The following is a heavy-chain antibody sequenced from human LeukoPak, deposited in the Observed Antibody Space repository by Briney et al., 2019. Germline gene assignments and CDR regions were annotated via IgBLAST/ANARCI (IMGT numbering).Heavy chain of an antibody. V-gene: IGHV1-69-2*01. CDR2: VDPEDGET. J-gene: IGHJ4*02. CDR3: AAESLMVRGVSAFDY. CDR1: GYTFTDYY. Sequence: GASVTVSCKASGYTFTDYYMHWVQQAPGKGLEGMGRVDPEDGETIYAEKFQGRVTITADTSTDTAYMELSSLRSEDTAVYYCAAESLMVRGVSAFDYWGQGTLVTVSS. D-gene: IGHD3-10*01.